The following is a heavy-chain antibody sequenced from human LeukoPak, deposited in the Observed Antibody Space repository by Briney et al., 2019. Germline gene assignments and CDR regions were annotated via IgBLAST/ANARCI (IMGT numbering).Heavy chain of an antibody. Sequence: KPSETLSLTCTVSGGSISSYYWSWIRQPPGKGLEWIGYIYYSGSTNYNPSLKSRVTISVDTSKNQFSLKLSSVTAADTAVYYCASFDSSGYYGAEYFQQWGQGTLVTVS. CDR2: IYYSGST. CDR3: ASFDSSGYYGAEYFQQ. J-gene: IGHJ1*01. D-gene: IGHD3-22*01. V-gene: IGHV4-59*08. CDR1: GGSISSYY.